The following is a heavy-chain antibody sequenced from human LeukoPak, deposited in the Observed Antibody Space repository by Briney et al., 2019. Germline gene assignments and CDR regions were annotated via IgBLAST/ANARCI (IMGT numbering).Heavy chain of an antibody. CDR1: GFTFSGYA. V-gene: IGHV3-23*01. J-gene: IGHJ4*02. CDR3: ATLRGGSCYYFDY. CDR2: VGSSGSST. Sequence: GGSLRLSCAASGFTFSGYAMSWFRQAPGKGLEWVSAVGSSGSSTYYADSVQGRFTISRDNSQNTLYLQMSSLRAEDTAVYYCATLRGGSCYYFDYWGQGTLVTVSP. D-gene: IGHD2-15*01.